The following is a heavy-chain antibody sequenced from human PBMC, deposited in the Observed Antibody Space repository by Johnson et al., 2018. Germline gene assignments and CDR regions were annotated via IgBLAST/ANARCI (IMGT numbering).Heavy chain of an antibody. J-gene: IGHJ3*01. CDR3: ASARPSSLPNDALDL. D-gene: IGHD6-19*01. Sequence: VQLLESVGGVVQXGTSXTLXCATSGVTVTSYTWHWVRQAPGKGLEWVAVIWYDGSQTVYGDSVKGRSTISRANSNVYLQMNSLRPEDTAVYFCASARPSSLPNDALDLWGLGTMVTVSS. CDR1: GVTVTSYT. V-gene: IGHV3-33*01. CDR2: IWYDGSQT.